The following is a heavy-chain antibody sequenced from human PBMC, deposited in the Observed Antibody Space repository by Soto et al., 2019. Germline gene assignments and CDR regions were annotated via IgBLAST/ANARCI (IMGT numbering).Heavy chain of an antibody. CDR3: AHTERYSSSSPDWFDP. V-gene: IGHV2-5*02. CDR1: GFSLSTSGVG. J-gene: IGHJ5*02. Sequence: QITLKESGPTLVNPTQTLTLTCTFSGFSLSTSGVGVGWIRQPPGKALEWLALIYWDDDKRYSPSLKSRLTITKDTSKNQVVLTMTNMDPVDTATYYCAHTERYSSSSPDWFDPWGQGTLVTVSS. D-gene: IGHD6-13*01. CDR2: IYWDDDK.